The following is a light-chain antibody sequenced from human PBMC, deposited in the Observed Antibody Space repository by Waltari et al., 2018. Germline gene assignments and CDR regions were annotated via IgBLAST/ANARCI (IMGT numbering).Light chain of an antibody. CDR2: DAS. V-gene: IGKV3-11*01. Sequence: EIVLTQSPATLSLSPGETATLSCRASQNINLYLAWYQHRPGQAPRLLIYDASTRAPGIPIRFSGSGSGTHFTLSISSLEPEDFAVYYCQQRSKWPPLTFGGGTKVEIK. J-gene: IGKJ4*01. CDR1: QNINLY. CDR3: QQRSKWPPLT.